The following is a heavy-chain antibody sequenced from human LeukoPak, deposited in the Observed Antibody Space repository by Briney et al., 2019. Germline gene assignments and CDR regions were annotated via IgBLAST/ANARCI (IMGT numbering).Heavy chain of an antibody. CDR2: IYYSGST. D-gene: IGHD6-19*01. CDR3: ARHGTSGWEIDY. CDR1: GGSISSSSYY. V-gene: IGHV4-39*01. Sequence: SETLSLTCTVSGGSISSSSYYWGWIRQPPGKGLEWIGSIYYSGSTYYNPSLKSRVTISVDTSKNQFSLKLSSVTAADTAVYYCARHGTSGWEIDYWGQGTLVTVSS. J-gene: IGHJ4*02.